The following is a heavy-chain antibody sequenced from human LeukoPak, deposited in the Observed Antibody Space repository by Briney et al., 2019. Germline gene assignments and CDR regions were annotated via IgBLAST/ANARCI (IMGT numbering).Heavy chain of an antibody. CDR1: GFTFEDYA. Sequence: GGSLRLSCAASGFTFEDYAMHWVRQAPGKGLEWVSGISWNSGSIGYADSVKGRFTISRDNAKNSLYLQMNSLRAEDTALYYCAKDIESWGQGTLVTVSS. CDR2: ISWNSGSI. V-gene: IGHV3-9*01. CDR3: AKDIES. J-gene: IGHJ4*02.